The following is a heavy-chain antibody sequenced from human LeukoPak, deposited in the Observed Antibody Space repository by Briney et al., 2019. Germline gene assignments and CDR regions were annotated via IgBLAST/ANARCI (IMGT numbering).Heavy chain of an antibody. V-gene: IGHV3-74*01. J-gene: IGHJ5*02. CDR3: AVSNGGYGP. CDR1: AFNFTAYW. Sequence: GGSLRLSCGSTAFNFTAYWMHWVRQDPRQGLLWVARINSDGTTTNYADSVKGRFTISRDNAKNTLFLQMNSLRAEDTAVYFCAVSNGGYGPWGQGALVTVFS. CDR2: INSDGTTT. D-gene: IGHD5-12*01.